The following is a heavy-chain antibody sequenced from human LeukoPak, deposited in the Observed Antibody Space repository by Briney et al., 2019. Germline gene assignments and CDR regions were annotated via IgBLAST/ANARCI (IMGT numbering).Heavy chain of an antibody. CDR1: GYTFTSYG. V-gene: IGHV1-18*01. CDR2: ISAYNGNT. CDR3: ARDVVAAAGFNWFDP. Sequence: ASVKVSCKASGYTFTSYGISWVRQAPGQGLEWMGWISAYNGNTNYAQKLQGRVTMTTDTSTSTAYMELRSLRSDDTAVYYCARDVVAAAGFNWFDPWGQGTLVTVSS. J-gene: IGHJ5*02. D-gene: IGHD6-13*01.